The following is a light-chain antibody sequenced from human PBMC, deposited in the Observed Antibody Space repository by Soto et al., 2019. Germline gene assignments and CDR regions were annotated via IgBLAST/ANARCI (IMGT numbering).Light chain of an antibody. CDR3: QQYGSSPT. Sequence: EIVLTQSPGTLSLSPGERATLSCRSSQSVSSSYLAWYQPKPGRSPRLLIYDVSRRATGIPDRFSGSGSGTXXXXTIXXLEPEDFAVYYCQQYGSSPTFGQGTKVEIK. CDR1: QSVSSSY. V-gene: IGKV3-20*01. CDR2: DVS. J-gene: IGKJ1*01.